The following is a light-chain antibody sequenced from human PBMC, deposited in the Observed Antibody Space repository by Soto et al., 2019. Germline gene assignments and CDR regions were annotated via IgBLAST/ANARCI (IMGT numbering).Light chain of an antibody. CDR1: QGIRSD. Sequence: DIQMTQSPSSLSASVGDRVTITCRASQGIRSDLGWFQQKPGKAPKRLISAASSLQSGVPSRFRGSGSGTEFTLTISTLQPEDFATYYCLQYNRFPWTFGQGTKVDIK. V-gene: IGKV1-17*01. CDR3: LQYNRFPWT. CDR2: AAS. J-gene: IGKJ1*01.